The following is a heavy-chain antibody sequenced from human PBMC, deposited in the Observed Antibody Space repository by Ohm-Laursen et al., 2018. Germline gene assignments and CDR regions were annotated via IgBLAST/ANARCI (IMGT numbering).Heavy chain of an antibody. J-gene: IGHJ6*02. Sequence: SDTLSLTCTVSGGSISSYYWSWIRQPPGKGLEWIGYMYYSGSTNYNPSLKSRVTISVDTSKNQFSLKLTSVTAADTAVYYCARGYNWDDSYYYAMDVWGQGTTVTVSS. CDR3: ARGYNWDDSYYYAMDV. CDR1: GGSISSYY. D-gene: IGHD1-1*01. V-gene: IGHV4-59*07. CDR2: MYYSGST.